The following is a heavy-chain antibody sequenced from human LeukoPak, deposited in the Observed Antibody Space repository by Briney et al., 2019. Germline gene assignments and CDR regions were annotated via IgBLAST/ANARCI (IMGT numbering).Heavy chain of an antibody. CDR1: GGSISSSSYY. V-gene: IGHV4-39*01. D-gene: IGHD5-18*01. CDR3: ARRMASYGRKNWFDP. J-gene: IGHJ5*02. Sequence: PSETLSLTCTVSGGSISSSSYYWGWIRQPPGKGLEWIGSIYYSGSTYYNPSLKSRVTISVDTSKNQFSLKLSSVTAADTAVYYCARRMASYGRKNWFDPWGQGTLVTVSS. CDR2: IYYSGST.